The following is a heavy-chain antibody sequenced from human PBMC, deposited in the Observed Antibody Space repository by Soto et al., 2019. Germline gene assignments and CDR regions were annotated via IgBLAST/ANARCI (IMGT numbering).Heavy chain of an antibody. CDR1: GFGFDEYG. CDR3: ARDHRWGYEYGDYGDS. V-gene: IGHV3-20*04. J-gene: IGHJ4*02. Sequence: EVYLVESGGGVVRPGGSLRLSCAASGFGFDEYGMSWVRQGPGKGREWISGINRHGDSTAYADSVKGRFTISRDNAKNSLYLQMNGLRAEDTAFYYCARDHRWGYEYGDYGDSWGQGTLVTVSS. CDR2: INRHGDST. D-gene: IGHD4-17*01.